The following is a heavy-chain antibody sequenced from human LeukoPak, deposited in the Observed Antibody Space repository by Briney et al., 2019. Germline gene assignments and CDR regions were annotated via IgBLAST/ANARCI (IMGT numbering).Heavy chain of an antibody. CDR2: IYHSGST. CDR1: GYSISSGYY. V-gene: IGHV4-38-2*02. J-gene: IGHJ4*02. CDR3: AREGPIDY. Sequence: SETLSLTCTVSGYSISSGYYWGWIRQPPGKGLEWIGSIYHSGSTYYNPSLKSRVTISVDTSKNQFFLKLSSVTAADTAVYYCAREGPIDYWGQGTLVTVSS.